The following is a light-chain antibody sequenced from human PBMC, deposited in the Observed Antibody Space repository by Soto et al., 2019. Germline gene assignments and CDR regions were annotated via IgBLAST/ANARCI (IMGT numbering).Light chain of an antibody. Sequence: QSALAQPPSASGSPGQSVTISCTGTKNEIGVYDFVSLYQPHPVNTPSLIIYEVGQRPSAVHDRLSGCRSCNSAALTVSGLQATDEAAYFCKSYAGSNTYVFGSGTKVTVL. J-gene: IGLJ1*01. CDR3: KSYAGSNTYV. CDR2: EVG. CDR1: KNEIGVYDF. V-gene: IGLV2-8*01.